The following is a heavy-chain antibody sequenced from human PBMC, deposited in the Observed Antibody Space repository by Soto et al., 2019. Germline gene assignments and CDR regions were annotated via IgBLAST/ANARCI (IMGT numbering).Heavy chain of an antibody. CDR3: ARTIVVRSYYFDY. D-gene: IGHD1-26*01. CDR2: IYYSGST. V-gene: IGHV4-59*08. J-gene: IGHJ4*02. CDR1: GGSISSYY. Sequence: PSETLSLTCTVSGGSISSYYWSWIRQPPGKGLEWIGYIYYSGSTNYNPSLKSRVTISVDTSKNQFSLKLSSVTAADTAVYYCARTIVVRSYYFDYWGQGTLVTVSS.